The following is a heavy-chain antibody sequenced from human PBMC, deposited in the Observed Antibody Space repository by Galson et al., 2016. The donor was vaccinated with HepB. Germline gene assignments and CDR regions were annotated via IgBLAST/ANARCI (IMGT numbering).Heavy chain of an antibody. V-gene: IGHV4-59*01. Sequence: SETLSLTCSVSGGSITNYYWSWIRQPPGKGLEWIGYISYSGTTNYKPSFKGRVTISVGTSKDQFSLTLTSVTAADAAFFYCARTLWYSSGNWFDLWGQGTLVTVSS. CDR2: ISYSGTT. CDR1: GGSITNYY. D-gene: IGHD6-25*01. J-gene: IGHJ5*02. CDR3: ARTLWYSSGNWFDL.